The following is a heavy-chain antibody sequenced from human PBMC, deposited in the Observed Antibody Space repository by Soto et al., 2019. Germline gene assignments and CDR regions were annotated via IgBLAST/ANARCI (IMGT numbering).Heavy chain of an antibody. J-gene: IGHJ1*01. CDR2: ISGTGFST. CDR1: GFTFSSYA. V-gene: IGHV3-23*01. Sequence: EVQLLESGGGLVQPGGSLRLSCAASGFTFSSYAMNWVRQAPGKGLEWVSAISGTGFSTYYTDSVKGRFTISRDNSKNTLDLQMNSLRAEDTAVYYCAKVIVVVTADRGRSFQHWGQGTLVTVSS. D-gene: IGHD2-21*02. CDR3: AKVIVVVTADRGRSFQH.